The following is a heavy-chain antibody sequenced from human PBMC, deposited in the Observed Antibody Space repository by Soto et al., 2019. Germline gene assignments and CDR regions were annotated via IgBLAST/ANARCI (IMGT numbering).Heavy chain of an antibody. CDR3: ARGWAAARTGVYSSSWYNYYYYGMDV. Sequence: GASVKVSCKASGGTFSSYAISWVRQAPGQGLEWMGGIIPIFGTANYAQKFQGRVTITADESTSTAYMELSSLRSEDTAVYYRARGWAAARTGVYSSSWYNYYYYGMDVWGQGTTVTVSS. V-gene: IGHV1-69*13. CDR2: IIPIFGTA. D-gene: IGHD6-13*01. J-gene: IGHJ6*02. CDR1: GGTFSSYA.